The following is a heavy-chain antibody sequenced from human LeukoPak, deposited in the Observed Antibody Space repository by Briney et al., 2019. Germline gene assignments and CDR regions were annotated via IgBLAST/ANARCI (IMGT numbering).Heavy chain of an antibody. J-gene: IGHJ4*02. CDR3: ARDLIDGTPDY. CDR2: INPNSGGT. CDR1: GYTFTSYA. Sequence: GASVKVSCKASGYTFTSYAMNWVRQAPGQGLEWMGWINPNSGGTNYAQKLQGRVTMTRDTSISTAYMELSRLRSDDTAVYYCARDLIDGTPDYWGQGTLVTVSS. V-gene: IGHV1-2*02.